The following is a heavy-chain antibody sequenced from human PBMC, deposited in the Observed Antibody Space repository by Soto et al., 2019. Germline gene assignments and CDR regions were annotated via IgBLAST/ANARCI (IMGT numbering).Heavy chain of an antibody. J-gene: IGHJ3*02. D-gene: IGHD3-9*01. V-gene: IGHV1-3*01. CDR2: INAGNGNT. Sequence: ASVKVSCKASGYTFTSYGISWVRQAPGQRLEWMGWINAGNGNTKYSQKFQGRVTITRDTSASTAYMELSSLRSEDTAVYYCARDAVYDILTGYHDAFDIWGQGTMVTV. CDR1: GYTFTSYG. CDR3: ARDAVYDILTGYHDAFDI.